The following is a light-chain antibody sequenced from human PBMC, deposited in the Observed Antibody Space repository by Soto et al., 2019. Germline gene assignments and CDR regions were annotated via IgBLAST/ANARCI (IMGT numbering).Light chain of an antibody. V-gene: IGLV2-14*01. CDR1: SSDVGGYNY. CDR3: SSYTSSSTLLDV. CDR2: DVS. J-gene: IGLJ1*01. Sequence: QSALTQPASVSGSPGQSITISCTGTSSDVGGYNYVSWYQQHPGKAPKLMIYDVSNRPSGVSNRFSGSKSGNTASLTISGLQAEDDADYYCSSYTSSSTLLDVCVTGTKVTVL.